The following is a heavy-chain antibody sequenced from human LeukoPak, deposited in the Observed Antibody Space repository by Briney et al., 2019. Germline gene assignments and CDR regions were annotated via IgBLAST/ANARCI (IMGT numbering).Heavy chain of an antibody. CDR1: GYAFTSYG. J-gene: IGHJ4*02. D-gene: IGHD5-18*01. V-gene: IGHV1-18*01. Sequence: SVQVSSKASGYAFTSYGISWARPAPGQGREWMGWGNAYNGNTNYTQKLQGSVTITTDTSTSTAYIDLRSLRSDDTAVYYCARDRSRRIQPWSDYWGQGTLVTVSS. CDR2: GNAYNGNT. CDR3: ARDRSRRIQPWSDY.